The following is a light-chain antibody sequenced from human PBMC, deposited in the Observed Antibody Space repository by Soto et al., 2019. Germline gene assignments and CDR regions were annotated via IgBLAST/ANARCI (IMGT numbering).Light chain of an antibody. CDR3: QQYNTYWT. CDR2: DAS. CDR1: QSISVW. Sequence: DIQMTQSPSTLSASVGDRVTITCRASQSISVWLAWYQQKPGKAPNLLISDASNLESGVPSRFIGGGSGTEFTLTISSLQPDDFATYYCQQYNTYWTFGPGTKVDIK. V-gene: IGKV1-5*01. J-gene: IGKJ1*01.